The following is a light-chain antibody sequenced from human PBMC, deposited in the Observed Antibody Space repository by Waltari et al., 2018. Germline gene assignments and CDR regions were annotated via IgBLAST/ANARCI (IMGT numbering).Light chain of an antibody. CDR1: KLGHKY. CDR2: QDS. CDR3: QTWDSISDVL. V-gene: IGLV3-1*01. J-gene: IGLJ2*01. Sequence: SYELTPPPSVSVSPGQTPTILCSAAKLGHKYTTCYQQKAAQSPVLVTFQDSNRPSGIPERFSGSNAGNTATLTISGTQAMDEADYYGQTWDSISDVLFGGGTKLTVL.